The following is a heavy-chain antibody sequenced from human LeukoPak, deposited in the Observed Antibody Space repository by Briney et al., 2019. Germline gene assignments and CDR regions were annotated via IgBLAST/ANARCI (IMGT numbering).Heavy chain of an antibody. J-gene: IGHJ4*02. CDR1: GFTFSTYG. D-gene: IGHD5-18*01. V-gene: IGHV3-33*01. Sequence: GGSLRLSCEASGFTFSTYGMHWVRQAPGKGLEWVAIIWFDGSHKFYADSVKGRFTVSRDSSKNTLYLQMNSLRAEDTAVYYCAREWTIGGIQLWSGEIDYWGQGTLVTVSS. CDR3: AREWTIGGIQLWSGEIDY. CDR2: IWFDGSHK.